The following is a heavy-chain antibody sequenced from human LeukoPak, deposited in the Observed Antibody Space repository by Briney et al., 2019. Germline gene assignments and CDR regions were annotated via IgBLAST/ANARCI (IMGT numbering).Heavy chain of an antibody. CDR3: ARRANYDFWSGSKSTNWFDP. D-gene: IGHD3-3*01. CDR1: GGSISNTYYY. Sequence: SETLSLTCTVSGGSISNTYYYWGWIRQPPGKGLEYIGSVNYNGYAFYNPSLKSRVTISVDTSKNQFSLKLSSVTAADTAVYYCARRANYDFWSGSKSTNWFDPWGQGTLVTVSS. J-gene: IGHJ5*02. V-gene: IGHV4-39*07. CDR2: VNYNGYA.